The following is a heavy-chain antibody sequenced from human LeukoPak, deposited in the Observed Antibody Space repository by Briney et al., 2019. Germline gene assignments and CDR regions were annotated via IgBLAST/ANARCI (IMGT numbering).Heavy chain of an antibody. D-gene: IGHD3-3*01. J-gene: IGHJ6*03. V-gene: IGHV4-4*07. Sequence: SETLSLTCTVSGASISSSYWSWIRQPAGKGLEWIGRIYTSGSTNYNPSIKGRVTMSMDTSKKQFSLRLSYVTAADTAVYYCARDYYDFWNYYYMDVWGKGTTVTVSS. CDR2: IYTSGST. CDR3: ARDYYDFWNYYYMDV. CDR1: GASISSSY.